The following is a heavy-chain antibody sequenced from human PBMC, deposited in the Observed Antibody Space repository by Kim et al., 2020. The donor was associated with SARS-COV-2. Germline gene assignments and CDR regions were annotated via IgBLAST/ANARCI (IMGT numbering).Heavy chain of an antibody. CDR3: ARIPGRSRYFDY. D-gene: IGHD2-2*02. CDR1: GFIFNSCW. CDR2: IRQDGSEQ. Sequence: GGSLRLSCTASGFIFNSCWMAWVRQAPGKGLEWVANIRQDGSEQFYVDSVKGRFTIYRDKAKNSLYLQMNSLRGEDTAVYYCARIPGRSRYFDYWGQGSLVTVSS. J-gene: IGHJ4*02. V-gene: IGHV3-7*01.